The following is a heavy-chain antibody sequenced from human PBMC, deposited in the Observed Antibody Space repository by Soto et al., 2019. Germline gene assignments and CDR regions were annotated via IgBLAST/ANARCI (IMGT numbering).Heavy chain of an antibody. V-gene: IGHV4-30-4*01. CDR2: IYYSGNT. CDR1: GDSISTADYY. D-gene: IGHD6-6*01. CDR3: ARGIYSTSSFFDY. Sequence: SETLSLTCTVSGDSISTADYYWNWILHPPGKGLEWIGYIYYSGNTYYIPSLKSRVTISVDTSKNQFSLKLNSVTAADTAVYYCARGIYSTSSFFDYWGHGTLVNVSS. J-gene: IGHJ4*01.